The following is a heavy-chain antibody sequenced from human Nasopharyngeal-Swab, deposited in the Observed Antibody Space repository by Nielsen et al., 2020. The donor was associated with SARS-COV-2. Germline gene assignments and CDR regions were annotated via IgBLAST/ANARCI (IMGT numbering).Heavy chain of an antibody. V-gene: IGHV1-8*01. D-gene: IGHD6-13*01. Sequence: WVRQAPGQGLEWMGWMNPNSGNTGYAQKFQGRVTMTRNTSISTAYMELSSLRSEDMVVYSCVRDQRSSWYFDYWGQGTLVTVSS. CDR3: VRDQRSSWYFDY. CDR2: MNPNSGNT. J-gene: IGHJ4*02.